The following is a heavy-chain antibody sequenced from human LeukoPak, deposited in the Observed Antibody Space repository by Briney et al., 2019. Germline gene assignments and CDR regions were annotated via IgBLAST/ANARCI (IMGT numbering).Heavy chain of an antibody. J-gene: IGHJ6*02. CDR2: ISANNGNT. CDR3: ARAGTGTTAPTYYYYGMDV. CDR1: GYTFTSYG. Sequence: ASVKVSCKASGYTFTSYGISWVRQAPGQGLEWMGWISANNGNTNYAQKLQGRVTMTTDTSTSTAYMELRSLRSDDTAVYYCARAGTGTTAPTYYYYGMDVWGQGTTVTVSS. V-gene: IGHV1-18*01. D-gene: IGHD1-1*01.